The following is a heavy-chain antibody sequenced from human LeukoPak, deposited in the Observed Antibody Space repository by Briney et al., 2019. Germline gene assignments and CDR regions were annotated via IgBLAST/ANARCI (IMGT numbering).Heavy chain of an antibody. V-gene: IGHV4-30-4*08. D-gene: IGHD5-18*01. CDR2: IYYSGST. Sequence: PSQTLSLTCTVSGGSISSGDYYCSWIRQPPGKGLEGVGYIYYSGSTYYNPPFKSRVTISVDTSKNQFSLKLSSVTAADTAVYYCARDQGNTAMVKQYNWFDPWGQGTLVTVSS. CDR3: ARDQGNTAMVKQYNWFDP. CDR1: GGSISSGDYY. J-gene: IGHJ5*02.